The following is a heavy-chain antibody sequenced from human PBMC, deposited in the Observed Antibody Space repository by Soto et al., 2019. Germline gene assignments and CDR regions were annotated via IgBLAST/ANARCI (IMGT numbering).Heavy chain of an antibody. Sequence: QVHLVQSGAEVKKTGASVKVSCKGSGYDFTTYGITWVRQAPGQGLEWMAWISAHNGNTDYAQKLQGRGTVTRDTSTSTAYMELRSLRSDGTAVYYCARGRYGDYWGQGALVTVSS. V-gene: IGHV1-18*01. J-gene: IGHJ4*02. CDR3: ARGRYGDY. CDR1: GYDFTTYG. D-gene: IGHD1-1*01. CDR2: ISAHNGNT.